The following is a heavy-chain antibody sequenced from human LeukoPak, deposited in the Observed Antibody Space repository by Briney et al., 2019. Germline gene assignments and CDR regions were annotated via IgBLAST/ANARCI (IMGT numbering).Heavy chain of an antibody. Sequence: ASVKVSCKASGYTFTSYYMHWVRQAPGQGLEWMGIINPSGGSTSYAQKFQGRVTMTRDMSTSTVYMELSSLRSEDTAVYYCASQLAYCGGDCSNYYYYYMDVWGKGTTVTVSS. D-gene: IGHD2-21*02. CDR1: GYTFTSYY. V-gene: IGHV1-46*01. J-gene: IGHJ6*03. CDR2: INPSGGST. CDR3: ASQLAYCGGDCSNYYYYYMDV.